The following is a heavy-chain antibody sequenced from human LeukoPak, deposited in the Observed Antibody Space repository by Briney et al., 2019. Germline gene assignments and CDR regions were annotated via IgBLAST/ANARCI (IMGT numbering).Heavy chain of an antibody. Sequence: PGGSPRLSCAASGFTFSSYWMSWVRQAPGKGLEWVANIKQDGSEKYYVDSVKGRFTISRDNTKNSLYLQMNSLGAEDTAVYYCARFLATWDRYYMDVWGKGTTVSVSS. CDR2: IKQDGSEK. CDR1: GFTFSSYW. V-gene: IGHV3-7*01. CDR3: ARFLATWDRYYMDV. D-gene: IGHD1-26*01. J-gene: IGHJ6*03.